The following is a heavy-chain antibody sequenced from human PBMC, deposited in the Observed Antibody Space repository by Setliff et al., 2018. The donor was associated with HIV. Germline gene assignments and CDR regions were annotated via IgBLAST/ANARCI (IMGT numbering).Heavy chain of an antibody. CDR2: ISWNSGSI. D-gene: IGHD3-9*01. V-gene: IGHV3-9*01. J-gene: IGHJ4*02. CDR3: ATNFLYDILTGYFPYQFDQ. Sequence: GGSLRLSCAASGFNFNDHAMHWVRQAPGEGLEWVSGISWNSGSIGYADSVKGRFSISRDNAKDSVYLQMNSLRTEDTAFYYCATNFLYDILTGYFPYQFDQWGQGTLVTVSS. CDR1: GFNFNDHA.